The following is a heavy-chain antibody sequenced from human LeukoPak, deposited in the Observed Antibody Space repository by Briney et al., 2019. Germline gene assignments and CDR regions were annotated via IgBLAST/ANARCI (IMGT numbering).Heavy chain of an antibody. Sequence: SETLSLTCTVSGGSISSYSWSWIRQPPGKGLEWIGYIYHSGSTYYNPSLKSRVTISVDRSKNQFSLKLSSVTAADTAVYYCARGQNNYYDSSGYQYFDYWGQGTLVTVSS. CDR3: ARGQNNYYDSSGYQYFDY. CDR2: IYHSGST. D-gene: IGHD3-22*01. CDR1: GGSISSYS. J-gene: IGHJ4*02. V-gene: IGHV4-30-2*01.